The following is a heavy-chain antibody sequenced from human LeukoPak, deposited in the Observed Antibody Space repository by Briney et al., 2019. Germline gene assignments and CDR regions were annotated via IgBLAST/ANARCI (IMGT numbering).Heavy chain of an antibody. CDR2: IIPIFGTA. Sequence: ASVKVSCEASGGTFSSYAISWVRQAPGQGLEWMGGIIPIFGTANYAQKFQGRVTITTDESTSTAYMELSSLRSEDTAVYYCARGGLRYFDWLLCWGQGTLVTVSS. CDR3: ARGGLRYFDWLLC. J-gene: IGHJ4*02. V-gene: IGHV1-69*05. CDR1: GGTFSSYA. D-gene: IGHD3-9*01.